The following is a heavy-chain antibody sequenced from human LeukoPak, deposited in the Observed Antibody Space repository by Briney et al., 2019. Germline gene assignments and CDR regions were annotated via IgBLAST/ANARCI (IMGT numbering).Heavy chain of an antibody. Sequence: ASVKVSCKASGFTFTSSAMLWVRQARGQRLEWIGWIVVGSGNTNYAQKFQERVTITRDMSTSTAYMELSSLRSEDTAVYYCAAIYGGNFRGGYYFDYWGQGTLVTVSS. CDR2: IVVGSGNT. CDR1: GFTFTSSA. D-gene: IGHD4-23*01. V-gene: IGHV1-58*02. J-gene: IGHJ4*02. CDR3: AAIYGGNFRGGYYFDY.